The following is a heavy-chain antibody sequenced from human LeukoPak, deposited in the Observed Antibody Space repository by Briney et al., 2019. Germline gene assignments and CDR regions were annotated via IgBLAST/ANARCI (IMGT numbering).Heavy chain of an antibody. J-gene: IGHJ6*03. CDR3: ANQYSRGWYVPLQYYYYMDV. V-gene: IGHV4-39*01. Sequence: PSETLSLACTVSGGSISSSSYYWGWIRQPPGKGLEWIGSIYYSGSTYYNPSLKSRVTISVDTSKNQFSLKLSSVTAADTAVYYCANQYSRGWYVPLQYYYYMDVWGKGTTVTVSS. CDR1: GGSISSSSYY. CDR2: IYYSGST. D-gene: IGHD6-19*01.